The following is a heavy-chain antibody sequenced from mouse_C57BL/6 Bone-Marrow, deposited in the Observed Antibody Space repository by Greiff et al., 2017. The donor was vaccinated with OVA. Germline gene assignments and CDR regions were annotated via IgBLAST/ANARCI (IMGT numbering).Heavy chain of an antibody. J-gene: IGHJ4*01. CDR2: IWTGGGT. Sequence: QVQLKESGPGLVAPSQSLSIPCTVSGFSLTSYAISWVRQPPGKGLEWLGVIWTGGGTHSNSALKSRLSISKDNSKSQVFLKMNSLQTDDTARYYCARNWGYYGSSYAMDYWGHGTSVTVSS. CDR1: GFSLTSYA. D-gene: IGHD1-1*01. V-gene: IGHV2-9-1*01. CDR3: ARNWGYYGSSYAMDY.